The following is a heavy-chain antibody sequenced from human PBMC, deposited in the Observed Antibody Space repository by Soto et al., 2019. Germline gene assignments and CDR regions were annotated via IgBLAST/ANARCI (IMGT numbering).Heavy chain of an antibody. Sequence: SETLSLTCTVSGGSISSYYWSWIRQPPGKGLEWIGYIYYSGSTNYNPSLKSRVTISVDTSKNQFSLKLSSVTAADTAVYYCASQRISLGELHYWGQGTLVTVSS. CDR3: ASQRISLGELHY. CDR1: GGSISSYY. CDR2: IYYSGST. J-gene: IGHJ4*02. V-gene: IGHV4-59*01. D-gene: IGHD3-16*01.